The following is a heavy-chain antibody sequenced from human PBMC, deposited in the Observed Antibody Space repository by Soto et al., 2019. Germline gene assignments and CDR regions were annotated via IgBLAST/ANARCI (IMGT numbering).Heavy chain of an antibody. D-gene: IGHD6-19*01. Sequence: SETLSLTCTVSGGSISSYYWSWIRQPPGKGLEWIGYIYYSGSTYYNPSLKSRVTISVDTSKNQFSLKLSSVTAADTAVYYCARENSSGWSNWFDPWGQGTLVTVSS. CDR3: ARENSSGWSNWFDP. CDR1: GGSISSYY. CDR2: IYYSGST. J-gene: IGHJ5*02. V-gene: IGHV4-59*12.